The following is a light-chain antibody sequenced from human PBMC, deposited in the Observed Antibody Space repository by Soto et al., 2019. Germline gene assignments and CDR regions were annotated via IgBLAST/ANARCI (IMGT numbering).Light chain of an antibody. CDR3: HQYYDTAWA. CDR1: QSISHSSNNKNK. V-gene: IGKV4-1*01. Sequence: DIVMTQSPDSLAVSLGERATINCKSSQSISHSSNNKNKLAWYQQKPGQPPKLLISWASIRESGVPDRFSGSGSGTDFTLTIRSLQAEDVAVYFCHQYYDTAWAFGQGTKVEIK. J-gene: IGKJ1*01. CDR2: WAS.